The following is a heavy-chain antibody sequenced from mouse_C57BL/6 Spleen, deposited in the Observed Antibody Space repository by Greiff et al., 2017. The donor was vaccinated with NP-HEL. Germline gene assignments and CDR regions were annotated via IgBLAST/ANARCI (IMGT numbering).Heavy chain of an antibody. CDR1: GYTFTSYW. V-gene: IGHV1-64*01. CDR3: ARGTTVVVTRYFDV. CDR2: IHPNSGST. J-gene: IGHJ1*03. D-gene: IGHD1-1*01. Sequence: QVQLQQPGAELVKPGASVKLSCKASGYTFTSYWMHCVKQRPGQGLEWIGMIHPNSGSTNYNEQFKSKATLTVDKSSSTAYMQLSSLTSEDSAVYYCARGTTVVVTRYFDVWGTGTTVTVSS.